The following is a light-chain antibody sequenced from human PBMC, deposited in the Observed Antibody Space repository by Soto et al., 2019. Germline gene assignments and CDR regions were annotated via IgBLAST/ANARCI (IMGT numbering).Light chain of an antibody. CDR2: GAS. CDR1: QSVSSD. V-gene: IGKV3-15*01. J-gene: IGKJ1*01. CDR3: QQSYSTQWT. Sequence: ETVLTQSPATLSVSPGERATLSCRASQSVSSDLAWYQQKPGQAPRLLIYGASTRATGIPARFSGSGSGTDFTLTISSLQPEDFATYYCQQSYSTQWTFGQGTKVDIK.